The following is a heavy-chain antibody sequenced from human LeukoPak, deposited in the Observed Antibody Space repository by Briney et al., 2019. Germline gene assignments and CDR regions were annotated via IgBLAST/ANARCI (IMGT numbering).Heavy chain of an antibody. V-gene: IGHV1-2*06. CDR2: INSNSGGT. CDR3: ARENTIFGVDY. J-gene: IGHJ4*02. CDR1: GYTFTGYY. Sequence: ASVKVPCKASGYTFTGYYMHWVRQAPGQGLEWMGRINSNSGGTNYAQKFQGRVTMTRDTSISTAYMELSSLISDDTAVYYCARENTIFGVDYWGQGTLVTVSS. D-gene: IGHD3-3*01.